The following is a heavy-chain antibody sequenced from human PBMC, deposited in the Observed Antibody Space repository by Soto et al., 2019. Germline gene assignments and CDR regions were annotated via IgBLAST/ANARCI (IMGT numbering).Heavy chain of an antibody. CDR1: GFTFSSYS. V-gene: IGHV3-21*01. D-gene: IGHD6-13*01. CDR3: ARDPLAAAGSNGYYYYYMDV. Sequence: EVQLVESGGGLVKPGGSLRLSCAASGFTFSSYSMNWVRQAPGKGLEWVSSISSSSSYIYYADSVKGRFTISRDNAKNSRYLQMNSLRAEDTAVYYCARDPLAAAGSNGYYYYYMDVWGKGTTVTVS. J-gene: IGHJ6*03. CDR2: ISSSSSYI.